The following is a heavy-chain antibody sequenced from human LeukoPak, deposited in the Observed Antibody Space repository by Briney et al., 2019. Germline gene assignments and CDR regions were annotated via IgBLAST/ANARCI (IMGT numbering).Heavy chain of an antibody. CDR1: GFIFSTTW. CDR2: INPDGAVK. Sequence: GGSLRLSCAASGFIFSTTWMNWVRQAPGKGLEWVASINPDGAVKYHAHSLKGRFTISRDNAENSLYLQMNSLRAEDTALYHCAKDVGRLERNPDYWGQGTLVTVSS. D-gene: IGHD1-1*01. CDR3: AKDVGRLERNPDY. J-gene: IGHJ4*02. V-gene: IGHV3-7*03.